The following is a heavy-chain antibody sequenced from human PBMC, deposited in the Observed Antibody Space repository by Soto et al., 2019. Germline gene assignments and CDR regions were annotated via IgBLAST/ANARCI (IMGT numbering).Heavy chain of an antibody. CDR1: GFTFSRYG. V-gene: IGHV3-30*18. CDR3: AKELWFGESFNSDPSMDV. J-gene: IGHJ6*02. Sequence: GGSLRLSCAGSGFTFSRYGMHWVRQAPGKGLEWVAVISHDGSDIFYADSVKGRFNISRDNSKNMLYLQMNSLRAEDTAVYYCAKELWFGESFNSDPSMDVWGLGTTVTVSS. CDR2: ISHDGSDI. D-gene: IGHD3-10*01.